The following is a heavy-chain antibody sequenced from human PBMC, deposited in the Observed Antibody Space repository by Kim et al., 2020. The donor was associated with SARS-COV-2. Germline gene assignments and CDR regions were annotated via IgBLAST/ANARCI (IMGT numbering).Heavy chain of an antibody. CDR3: AKALISYSSSWYYYYYGMDV. J-gene: IGHJ6*02. D-gene: IGHD6-13*01. Sequence: RFTISRDNSKNTLYLQMNSLRAEDTAVYYCAKALISYSSSWYYYYYGMDVWGQGTTVTVSS. V-gene: IGHV3-33*06.